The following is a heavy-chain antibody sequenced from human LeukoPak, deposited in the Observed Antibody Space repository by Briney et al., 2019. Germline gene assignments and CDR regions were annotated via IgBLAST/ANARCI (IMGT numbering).Heavy chain of an antibody. CDR2: IHYDGREQ. Sequence: GGSLRLSCAASGFIFSNHGMHWVRQAPGKGLEWVSFIHYDGREQYYADSVKGRFTISRDNSKNTLYLQMSSLRSEDTAVYYCAGRRGGSGYAVYYYYYMDVWGKGTTVTVSS. D-gene: IGHD5-12*01. J-gene: IGHJ6*03. CDR3: AGRRGGSGYAVYYYYYMDV. V-gene: IGHV3-30*02. CDR1: GFIFSNHG.